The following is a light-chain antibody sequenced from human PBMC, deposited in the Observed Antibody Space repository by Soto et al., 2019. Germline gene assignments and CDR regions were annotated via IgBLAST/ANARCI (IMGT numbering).Light chain of an antibody. CDR2: GSS. J-gene: IGKJ1*01. CDR3: QQYYAWPLT. Sequence: EIVMTQSPVTLPVSPGERATLSCRASESVSSNLAWYQQKPGQAPRLIIFGSSTRATVFPARFSGSGSGTEFTLIINSLQSEDLAVYYCQQYYAWPLTFGQGTKVDIK. V-gene: IGKV3-15*01. CDR1: ESVSSN.